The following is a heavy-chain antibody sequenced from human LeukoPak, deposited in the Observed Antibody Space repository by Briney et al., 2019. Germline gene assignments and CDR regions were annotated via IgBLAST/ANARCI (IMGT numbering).Heavy chain of an antibody. D-gene: IGHD6-13*01. CDR3: ARVSIAAALGY. V-gene: IGHV4-61*02. CDR2: IYTSGST. J-gene: IGHJ4*02. Sequence: SQTLSLTCTVSGGSISSGSYYWSWIRQPAGKGLEWIGRIYTSGSTNYNPSLKSRVTISVDTSKNQFSLKLSSVTAADTAVYYCARVSIAAALGYWGQGTLVTVSS. CDR1: GGSISSGSYY.